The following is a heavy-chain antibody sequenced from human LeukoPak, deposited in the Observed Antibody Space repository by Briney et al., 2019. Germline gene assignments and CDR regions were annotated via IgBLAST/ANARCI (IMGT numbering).Heavy chain of an antibody. CDR3: AKGGDYGDYGAYFDY. V-gene: IGHV3-23*01. CDR1: GFIFSSYA. D-gene: IGHD4-17*01. Sequence: GGSLRLSCAASGFIFSSYALSWVRQAPGKGLEWVSAISGSGGTTYYPDSAKGRFTISRDNSKNTLYLQMNSLRAEDTAVYYCAKGGDYGDYGAYFDYWGQGTLVTVSS. J-gene: IGHJ4*02. CDR2: ISGSGGTT.